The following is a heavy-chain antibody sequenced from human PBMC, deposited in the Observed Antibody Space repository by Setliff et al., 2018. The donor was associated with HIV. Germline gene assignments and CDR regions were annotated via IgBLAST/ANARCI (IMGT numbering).Heavy chain of an antibody. D-gene: IGHD5-12*01. Sequence: GESLKISCAASGFTFNTYEMNWVRQPPGKGLEWVSYISSAASTIYYADSVKGRFTISRVNARNSLYLQMNNLRADDTAIYYCARFGYSHAYSFDMWGQGTMGTVSS. V-gene: IGHV3-48*03. CDR3: ARFGYSHAYSFDM. J-gene: IGHJ3*02. CDR1: GFTFNTYE. CDR2: ISSAASTI.